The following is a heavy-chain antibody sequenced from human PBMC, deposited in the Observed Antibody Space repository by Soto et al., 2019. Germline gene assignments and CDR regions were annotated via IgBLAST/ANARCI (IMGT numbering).Heavy chain of an antibody. Sequence: CESLKISCKGSGYNFAIYWIGWVRQMPGKGLEWMGIIYPSNSDTKYSPSFQGQVTISANKSINTAYLQLSSLTASDTAVYYCARHRLYSSSWTTFDYCCPAVLVTVFS. CDR2: IYPSNSDT. V-gene: IGHV5-51*01. J-gene: IGHJ4*02. CDR1: GYNFAIYW. D-gene: IGHD6-13*01. CDR3: ARHRLYSSSWTTFDY.